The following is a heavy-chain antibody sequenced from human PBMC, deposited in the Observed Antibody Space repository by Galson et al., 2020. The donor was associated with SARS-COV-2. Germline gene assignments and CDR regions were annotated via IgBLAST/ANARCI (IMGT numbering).Heavy chain of an antibody. D-gene: IGHD3-3*01. CDR3: ARIPGKDFWSGYYYFDY. V-gene: IGHV4-39*07. Sequence: NPSLKSRVTISVDTSKNQFSLKLSSVTAADTAVYYCARIPGKDFWSGYYYFDYWGQGTLVTISS. J-gene: IGHJ4*02.